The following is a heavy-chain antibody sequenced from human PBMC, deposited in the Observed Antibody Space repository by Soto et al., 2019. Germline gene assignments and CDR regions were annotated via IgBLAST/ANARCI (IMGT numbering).Heavy chain of an antibody. CDR3: ATXXTXATGXYXXXY. D-gene: IGHD1-26*01. CDR2: ISYSGTT. J-gene: IGHJ4*02. Sequence: SETLSLTCTVSGGSISSGGYYWSWIRQPPGKGLEWIGFISYSGTTHYSTSLKSRLSISVDTSKSQFSLNLGFVTAADTAVYYCATXXTXATGXYXXXYXGQGSLVTVSS. CDR1: GGSISSGGYY. V-gene: IGHV4-30-4*01.